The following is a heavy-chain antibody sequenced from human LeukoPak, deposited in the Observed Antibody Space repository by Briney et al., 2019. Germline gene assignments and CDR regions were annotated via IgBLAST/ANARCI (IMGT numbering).Heavy chain of an antibody. Sequence: PGESLRISCKGSGYTFTSYWIGWVRQMPGKGLEWMGIIYPGDSEIIYSPSFQGQVTISADKSITTAYLQWSSLKVSDSAMHYCARRQSPDYWGQGTLVTVSS. J-gene: IGHJ4*02. CDR3: ARRQSPDY. V-gene: IGHV5-51*01. CDR2: IYPGDSEI. CDR1: GYTFTSYW.